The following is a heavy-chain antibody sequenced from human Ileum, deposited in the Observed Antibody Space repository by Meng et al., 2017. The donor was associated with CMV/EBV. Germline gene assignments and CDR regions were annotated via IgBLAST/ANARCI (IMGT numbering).Heavy chain of an antibody. CDR3: ARGPVRLFLGY. D-gene: IGHD3-22*01. CDR2: INHSGST. J-gene: IGHJ4*02. Sequence: QVRREWWGAGLLNPSKTLSLTGAVDGGSFSGNYWSWIRQPPEKGLEWIGEINHSGSTNYNPSLKSRVTISVDTSKNQFSLKLSSVTAADTAVYHCARGPVRLFLGYWGQGTLVTVSS. V-gene: IGHV4-34*01. CDR1: GGSFSGNY.